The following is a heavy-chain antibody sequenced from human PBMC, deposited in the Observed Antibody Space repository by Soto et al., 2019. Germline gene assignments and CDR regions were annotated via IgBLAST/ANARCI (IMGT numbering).Heavy chain of an antibody. CDR2: IAYDETYT. D-gene: IGHD3-22*01. J-gene: IGHJ5*02. CDR3: ARDGTSGYVWFDA. Sequence: QVQLVESGGGVVQPGRSLRLSCAASGFSFHAYAMHWVRQAPGKGLEWVALIAYDETYTQYADSVKGRFTVSRDDSKNTLYLQMNSLRADDTAVYYCARDGTSGYVWFDAWGQGTPVTVSS. V-gene: IGHV3-30-3*01. CDR1: GFSFHAYA.